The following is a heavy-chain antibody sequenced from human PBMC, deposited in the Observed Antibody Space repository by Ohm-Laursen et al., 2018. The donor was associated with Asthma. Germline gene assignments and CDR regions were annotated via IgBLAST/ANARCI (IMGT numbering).Heavy chain of an antibody. J-gene: IGHJ4*02. Sequence: SLRLSCAASGFTFSSYVMHWVRQAPGKGLEWVAVISYDGSNKYYADSVKGRFTISRDNSKNTLYLQMNSLRAEDTAVYYCARAPRRWLQYSYFDYWGQGTLVTVSS. CDR1: GFTFSSYV. CDR3: ARAPRRWLQYSYFDY. CDR2: ISYDGSNK. V-gene: IGHV3-30*03. D-gene: IGHD5-24*01.